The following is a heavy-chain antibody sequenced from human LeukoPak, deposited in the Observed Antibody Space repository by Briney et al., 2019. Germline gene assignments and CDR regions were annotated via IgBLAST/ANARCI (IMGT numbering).Heavy chain of an antibody. CDR2: INPSGGST. Sequence: ASVKVSCKASGYTFTTYYMHWVRQAPGQGLEWMGIINPSGGSTSYAQKFQGRVTMTRDTSTSTVYMELSSLRSEDTAVYYCAKSAVAGWRFDYWGQGTLVTVSS. CDR1: GYTFTTYY. CDR3: AKSAVAGWRFDY. D-gene: IGHD6-19*01. V-gene: IGHV1-46*01. J-gene: IGHJ4*02.